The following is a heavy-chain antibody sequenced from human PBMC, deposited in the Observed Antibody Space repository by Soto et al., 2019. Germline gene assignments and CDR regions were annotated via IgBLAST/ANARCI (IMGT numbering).Heavy chain of an antibody. CDR3: ARERQLVPRDWYFDL. V-gene: IGHV1-2*04. D-gene: IGHD6-6*01. J-gene: IGHJ2*01. CDR2: INPNSGGT. Sequence: ASVKVSCKASGYTFTGYYMHWVRQAPGQGLEWMGWINPNSGGTNYAQKFQGWVTMTRDTSISTAYMELSRLRSDDTAVYYCARERQLVPRDWYFDLWGRGTLVTVSS. CDR1: GYTFTGYY.